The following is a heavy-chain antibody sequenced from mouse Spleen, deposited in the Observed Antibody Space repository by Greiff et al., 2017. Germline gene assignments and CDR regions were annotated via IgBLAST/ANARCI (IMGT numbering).Heavy chain of an antibody. J-gene: IGHJ2*01. D-gene: IGHD1-1*01. CDR2: IYPGRGIT. CDR3: SRNGKGGYLDD. CDR1: GYTFPRSW. V-gene: IGHV1-55*01. Sequence: QVQLQQPGAELVKPGASVKMSCKASGYTFPRSWINWVMPRPGQGLEWFGDIYPGRGITIYNEKFKRKATLTLDTSSSSAYMQLSSPTSEDSAGYYCSRNGKGGYLDDRGQGTTLTVSS.